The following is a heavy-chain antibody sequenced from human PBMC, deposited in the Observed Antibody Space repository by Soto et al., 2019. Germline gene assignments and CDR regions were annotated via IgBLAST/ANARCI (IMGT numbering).Heavy chain of an antibody. Sequence: ASVKVSCKASGYTFTGYYMHWVRQAPGQGLEWMGWINPNSGGTNYAQKFQGWVTMTRDTSISTAYMELSRLRSEDTAVYYCARSIVVVTALDYWGQGILVTVSS. CDR3: ARSIVVVTALDY. V-gene: IGHV1-2*04. J-gene: IGHJ4*02. CDR2: INPNSGGT. CDR1: GYTFTGYY. D-gene: IGHD2-21*02.